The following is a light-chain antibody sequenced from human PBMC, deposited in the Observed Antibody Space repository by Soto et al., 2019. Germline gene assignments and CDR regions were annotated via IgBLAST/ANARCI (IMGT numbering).Light chain of an antibody. J-gene: IGLJ2*01. CDR2: TND. CDR1: SSNIGINT. V-gene: IGLV1-44*01. CDR3: TSWDDSLSGYVV. Sequence: QSVLTQPPSVSGTPGQRVTISCSGTSSNIGINTVNWYQHLPGTAPKLLIFTNDRRPAGVPDRFSGSKSGTSASLTISWLHSEDEADYYCTSWDDSLSGYVVFGGGTKVTVL.